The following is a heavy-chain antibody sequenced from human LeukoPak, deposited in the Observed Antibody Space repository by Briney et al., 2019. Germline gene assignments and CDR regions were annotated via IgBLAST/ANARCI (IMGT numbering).Heavy chain of an antibody. D-gene: IGHD3-22*01. CDR3: ARDRPYYYDSSGYRYYYGMDV. J-gene: IGHJ6*02. CDR1: GYTFTKYY. Sequence: GASVKVSCKASGYTFTKYYIHWVRQAPGQGLEWMGWINTNTGNPTYAQGFTGRFVFSLDTSVSTAYLQISSLKAEDTAVYYCARDRPYYYDSSGYRYYYGMDVWGQGTTVIVSS. CDR2: INTNTGNP. V-gene: IGHV7-4-1*02.